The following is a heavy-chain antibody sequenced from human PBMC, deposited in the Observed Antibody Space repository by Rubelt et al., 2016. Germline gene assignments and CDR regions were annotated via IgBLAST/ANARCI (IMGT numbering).Heavy chain of an antibody. CDR3: VKGRTTGTPRPDAFDI. D-gene: IGHD1-1*01. J-gene: IGHJ3*02. CDR1: GGSFSGYY. CDR2: INHSGST. V-gene: IGHV4-34*01. Sequence: QVQLQQWGAGLLKPSETLSLTCAVYGGSFSGYYWSWIRQPPGKGLEWIGEINHSGSTNYNPSLKSRVPISVDTSKNQFSLKLSSVTAADTAVYYCVKGRTTGTPRPDAFDIWGQGTMVTVSS.